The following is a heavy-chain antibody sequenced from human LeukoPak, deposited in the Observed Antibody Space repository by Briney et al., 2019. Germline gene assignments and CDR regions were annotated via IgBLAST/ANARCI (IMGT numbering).Heavy chain of an antibody. Sequence: PGGSLRLSCAASGFTFSSYAMSWVRQAPGKGLEWVSAISGSGGSTYYADSVKGRFTISRDNSKNTLYLQMNSLRAEDTAVYYCARDGAHYYDSSGSGWFDPWGQGTLATVSS. CDR3: ARDGAHYYDSSGSGWFDP. CDR1: GFTFSSYA. D-gene: IGHD3-22*01. CDR2: ISGSGGST. J-gene: IGHJ5*02. V-gene: IGHV3-23*01.